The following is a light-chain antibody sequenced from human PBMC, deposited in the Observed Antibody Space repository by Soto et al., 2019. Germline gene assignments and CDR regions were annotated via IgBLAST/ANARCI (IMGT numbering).Light chain of an antibody. J-gene: IGLJ1*01. CDR1: SSDVGSFNF. CDR2: EVT. CDR3: CSDAGSSTYV. V-gene: IGLV2-23*02. Sequence: QSVLTQPASVSGSPGQSVTISCTRTSSDVGSFNFVSWYQQHPGKAPKVVIYEVTKRPSGVSNRSSGSKSGNTASLTIYGLQADDEADYYCCSDAGSSTYVFGTGTKVTVL.